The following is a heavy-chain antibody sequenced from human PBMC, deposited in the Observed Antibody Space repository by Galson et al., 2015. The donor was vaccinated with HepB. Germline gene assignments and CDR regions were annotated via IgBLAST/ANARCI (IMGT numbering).Heavy chain of an antibody. D-gene: IGHD6-13*01. CDR2: INDSGGAT. CDR3: ANAGSISWYDY. CDR1: GFTFSSYT. J-gene: IGHJ4*02. Sequence: SLRLSCAASGFTFSSYTMGWVRQAPGKGLEWVSDINDSGGATYYADSVKGRFTVSRDNPKSTLYLQMSTLRVEDTAVYYCANAGSISWYDYWGQGTLVTVSS. V-gene: IGHV3-23*01.